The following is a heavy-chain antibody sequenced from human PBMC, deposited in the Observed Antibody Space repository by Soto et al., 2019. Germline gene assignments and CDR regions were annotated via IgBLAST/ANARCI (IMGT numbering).Heavy chain of an antibody. Sequence: SETLSLTCTVSGDSISSSNSYWGWIRQPPGKGLEWIGDIYHSGTTYYNPSLKSRLTISVDTSRNQFSLKLSSVTAADTAVYYCARRFSYFDSWGQGALVTV. J-gene: IGHJ4*02. CDR1: GDSISSSNSY. CDR2: IYHSGTT. D-gene: IGHD3-3*01. CDR3: ARRFSYFDS. V-gene: IGHV4-39*01.